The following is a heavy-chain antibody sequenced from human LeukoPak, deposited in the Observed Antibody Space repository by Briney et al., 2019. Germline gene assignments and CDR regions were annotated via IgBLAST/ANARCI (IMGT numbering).Heavy chain of an antibody. Sequence: GGTLRLSCAASGFTFSDHYMDWVRQTPGKGLEWVGRSRNKANSYTTEYAASVKGRFTISRDDSKNSLFLQMNSLKTDDTAVYYCARASRSGSYFFYWGQGTLVTVSS. J-gene: IGHJ4*02. V-gene: IGHV3-72*01. CDR2: SRNKANSYTT. D-gene: IGHD1-26*01. CDR1: GFTFSDHY. CDR3: ARASRSGSYFFY.